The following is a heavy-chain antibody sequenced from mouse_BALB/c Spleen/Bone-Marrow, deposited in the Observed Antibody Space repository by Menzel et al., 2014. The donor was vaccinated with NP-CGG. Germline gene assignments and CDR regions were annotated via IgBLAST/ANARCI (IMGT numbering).Heavy chain of an antibody. CDR3: ASRDSSGYVPDY. Sequence: QVQLKESGAELVKPGASVKPSCKTSGYTFXSYWIQWVKQRPGQGLGWIGEIFPGTGTTYYNEKFKGKATLTIDTSSSTAYMQLSSLTSEDSAVYFCASRDSSGYVPDYWGQGTTLTVSS. CDR2: IFPGTGTT. CDR1: GYTFXSYW. D-gene: IGHD3-2*01. J-gene: IGHJ2*01. V-gene: IGHV1S132*01.